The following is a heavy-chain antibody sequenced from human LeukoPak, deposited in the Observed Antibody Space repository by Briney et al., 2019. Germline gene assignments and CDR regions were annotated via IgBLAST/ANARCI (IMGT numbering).Heavy chain of an antibody. Sequence: SETLSLTCRVSGGSISSTSYYCGWIRQPPGKGREWSASTYHSGETFYTPSLESRVSTSVYTRNNEGFPNLSSMTASHRPMYHCAETNTQEWFDRWGRGTLVTVSS. J-gene: IGHJ5*02. CDR2: TYHSGET. D-gene: IGHD2-8*01. V-gene: IGHV4-39*07. CDR1: GGSISSTSYY. CDR3: AETNTQEWFDR.